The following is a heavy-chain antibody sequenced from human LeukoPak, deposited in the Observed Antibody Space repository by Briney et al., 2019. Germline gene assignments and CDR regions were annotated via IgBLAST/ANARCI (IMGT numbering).Heavy chain of an antibody. CDR1: GGSISSSSYY. CDR3: ASHDTYYYDSSSPFFDY. Sequence: PSETLSLTYTVSGGSISSSSYYWGWIRQPPGKGLEWIGSIYYSGSTYYNPSLKSRVTISVDTSKNQFSLKLSSVTAADTAVYYCASHDTYYYDSSSPFFDYWGQGTLVTVSS. D-gene: IGHD3-22*01. J-gene: IGHJ4*02. CDR2: IYYSGST. V-gene: IGHV4-39*01.